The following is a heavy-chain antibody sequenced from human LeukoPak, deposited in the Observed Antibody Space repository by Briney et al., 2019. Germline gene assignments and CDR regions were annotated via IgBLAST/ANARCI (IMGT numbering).Heavy chain of an antibody. D-gene: IGHD3-3*01. Sequence: SVKVSCKASGGTFSSYTISWVRQAPGQGLEWMGGIIPIFGTANYAQKFQGRVTVTTDEPTSTAYMELSSLRSEDTAVYYCARAAKNTYYDFWSGHNWFDPWGQGTLVTVSS. CDR1: GGTFSSYT. J-gene: IGHJ5*02. CDR2: IIPIFGTA. CDR3: ARAAKNTYYDFWSGHNWFDP. V-gene: IGHV1-69*05.